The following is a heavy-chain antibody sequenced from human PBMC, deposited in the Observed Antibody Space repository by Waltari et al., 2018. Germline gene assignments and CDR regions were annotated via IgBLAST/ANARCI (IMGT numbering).Heavy chain of an antibody. D-gene: IGHD3-3*01. CDR3: AKGGDDFWSGYYWGPFDY. J-gene: IGHJ4*02. V-gene: IGHV3-30*02. Sequence: QVQLVESGGGVVQPGGSLRLSCAASGFTFSSYGMHWVRQAPGKGMGWVAFIRYDGSNKYDADSVKGRVTISRDNSKNTLYLQMNSLRAEDTAVYYCAKGGDDFWSGYYWGPFDYWGQGT. CDR2: IRYDGSNK. CDR1: GFTFSSYG.